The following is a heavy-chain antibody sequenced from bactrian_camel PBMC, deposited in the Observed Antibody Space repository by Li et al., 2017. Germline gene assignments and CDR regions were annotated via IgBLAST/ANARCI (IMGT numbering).Heavy chain of an antibody. CDR1: GNTGVINA. D-gene: IGHD7*01. Sequence: VQLVESGGGSVHAGGSLRLSCRATGNTGVINAMGWFRQAPGKGLEWVSTVNSESGDTYYADSVKGRFTISRDNAKNTLYLQLNSLKTEDTAMYYCAPPPRGRVRPGDPGHRL. V-gene: IGHV3S31*01. J-gene: IGHJ4*01. CDR2: VNSESGDT.